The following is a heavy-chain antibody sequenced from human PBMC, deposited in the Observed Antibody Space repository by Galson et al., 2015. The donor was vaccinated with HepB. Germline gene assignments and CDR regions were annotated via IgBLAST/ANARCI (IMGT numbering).Heavy chain of an antibody. D-gene: IGHD1-26*01. CDR3: ARSDGEEWELLRGSYKLFDY. CDR2: ISGSGGST. Sequence: SLRLSCAASGFTFSSYAMSWVRQAPGKGLEWVSAISGSGGSTYYADSVKGRFAISRDNSKNTLYLQMNSLRAEDTAVYYCARSDGEEWELLRGSYKLFDYWGQGTLVTVSS. V-gene: IGHV3-23*01. CDR1: GFTFSSYA. J-gene: IGHJ4*02.